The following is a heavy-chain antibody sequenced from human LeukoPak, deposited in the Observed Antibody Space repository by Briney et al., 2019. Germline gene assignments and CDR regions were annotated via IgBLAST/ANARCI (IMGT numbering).Heavy chain of an antibody. Sequence: PSETLSLTCTVSGGSISSSSYYWGWIRQPPGKGLEWIGSIYYSGSTYYNPSLKSRVTISVDTSKNQFSLKLSSVTAADTAVYYCARLVRYASRYDYWGQGTLVTVSS. V-gene: IGHV4-39*07. J-gene: IGHJ4*02. CDR3: ARLVRYASRYDY. CDR2: IYYSGST. D-gene: IGHD2-2*01. CDR1: GGSISSSSYY.